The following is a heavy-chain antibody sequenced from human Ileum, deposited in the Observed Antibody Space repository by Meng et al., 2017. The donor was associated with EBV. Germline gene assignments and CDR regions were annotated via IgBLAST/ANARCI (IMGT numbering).Heavy chain of an antibody. V-gene: IGHV2-5*01. CDR3: AHRSPGTYYRY. D-gene: IGHD1-26*01. J-gene: IGHJ4*02. CDR1: GFSLSASGVG. CDR2: IFWNDDK. Sequence: QITLKESGPTLVKPXXTLTPTCTVSGFSLSASGVGVGWLRQPPGKALEWLALIFWNDDKRFSPSLKSRLTITRDTSKTQVVLTMTDMDPVDTATYYCAHRSPGTYYRYWGQGPLVTVAS.